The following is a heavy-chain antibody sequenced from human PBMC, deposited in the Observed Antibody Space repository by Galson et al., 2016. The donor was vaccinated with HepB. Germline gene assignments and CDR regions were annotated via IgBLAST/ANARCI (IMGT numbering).Heavy chain of an antibody. Sequence: SVKVSCKAFGYGLTDYYIYWVRQVPGQGPEWMGWISPHSGATKYAQKFQGRVTMTRDTSISTDYMELSSLRIDDTAIYYCASKRGLWLALSPSLDYWGQGTLVTVSS. V-gene: IGHV1-2*02. CDR3: ASKRGLWLALSPSLDY. D-gene: IGHD6-19*01. CDR1: GYGLTDYY. J-gene: IGHJ4*02. CDR2: ISPHSGAT.